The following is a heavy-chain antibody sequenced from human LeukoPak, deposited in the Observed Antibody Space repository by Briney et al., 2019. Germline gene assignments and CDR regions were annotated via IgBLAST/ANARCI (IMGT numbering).Heavy chain of an antibody. CDR3: AKTIGYGYAGGRFDP. D-gene: IGHD5-18*01. CDR1: GGSINNYY. Sequence: PSETLSLTCTVSGGSINNYYWSWIRQPPGKGLEWIGYIIYSGSTNYNPSLKSRVTISVDTSKNHFSLKLSSVTAADTAVYYCAKTIGYGYAGGRFDPWGQGTLVTVSS. J-gene: IGHJ5*02. CDR2: IIYSGST. V-gene: IGHV4-59*01.